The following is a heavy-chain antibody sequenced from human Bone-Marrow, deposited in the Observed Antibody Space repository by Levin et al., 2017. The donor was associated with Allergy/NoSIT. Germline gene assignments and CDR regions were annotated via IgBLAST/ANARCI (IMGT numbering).Heavy chain of an antibody. J-gene: IGHJ1*01. CDR2: ISYDGSNK. Sequence: GGSLRLSCAASGFTFSSYGMHWVRQAPGKGLEWVAVISYDGSNKYYADSVKGRFTISRDNSKNTLYLQMNSLRAEDTAVYYCAKANFQHWGQGTLVTVSS. CDR1: GFTFSSYG. CDR3: AKANFQH. V-gene: IGHV3-30*18.